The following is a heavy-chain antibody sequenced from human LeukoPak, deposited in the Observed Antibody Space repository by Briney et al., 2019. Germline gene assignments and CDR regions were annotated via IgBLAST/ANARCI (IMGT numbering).Heavy chain of an antibody. V-gene: IGHV3-21*04. D-gene: IGHD1/OR15-1a*01. CDR2: ISSSSIYI. J-gene: IGHJ3*02. Sequence: GGSLRLSCAASGFTFNTYTINWVRQAPGKGLEWVSSISSSSIYIYYADSVKGRFTISRDNSKNTLYLQMNSLRAEDTAVYYCAGATGTDAFDIWGQGTMVTVSS. CDR3: AGATGTDAFDI. CDR1: GFTFNTYT.